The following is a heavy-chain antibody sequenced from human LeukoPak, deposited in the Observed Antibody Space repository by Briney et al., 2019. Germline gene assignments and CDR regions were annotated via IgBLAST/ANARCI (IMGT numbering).Heavy chain of an antibody. Sequence: TSETLSLTCTVSASSISSNFHWAWIRQPPEKGLEWIGSIYHTGSTYYNPSLKSRVTISVATSKNQFSLKLSSVTAADTAVYYCARNVHYDFWSGPAWFDPWGQGTLVTVSS. CDR1: ASSISSNFH. CDR2: IYHTGST. V-gene: IGHV4-38-2*02. CDR3: ARNVHYDFWSGPAWFDP. D-gene: IGHD3-3*01. J-gene: IGHJ5*02.